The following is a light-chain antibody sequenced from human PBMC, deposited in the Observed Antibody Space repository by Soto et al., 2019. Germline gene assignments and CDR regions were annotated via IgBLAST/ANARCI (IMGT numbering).Light chain of an antibody. J-gene: IGLJ2*01. CDR2: EVS. CDR3: GSYTSNKNLV. Sequence: HSALTQPASVSGSPGQSITISCTGTSSDIGSYNYVSWYQQFPGQAPQLVLYEVSNRPSGVSTRFSGSKSGNTASLTISGLQAEDEADYFCGSYTSNKNLVFGGGTKLTVL. V-gene: IGLV2-14*01. CDR1: SSDIGSYNY.